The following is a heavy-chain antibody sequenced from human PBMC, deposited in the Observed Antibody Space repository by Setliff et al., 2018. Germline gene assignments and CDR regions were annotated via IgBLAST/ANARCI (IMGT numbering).Heavy chain of an antibody. J-gene: IGHJ4*02. CDR1: GGSFSSYY. CDR2: INHSGNT. V-gene: IGHV4-34*01. Sequence: PSETLSLTCAVFGGSFSSYYWSWIRQPPGKGLEWIGEINHSGNTNYNPPLKSRVTISVDASKNQFSLKLSSVTAADTAAYYCARGDSSGYYYILFDFWGQGTLVTVSS. D-gene: IGHD3-22*01. CDR3: ARGDSSGYYYILFDF.